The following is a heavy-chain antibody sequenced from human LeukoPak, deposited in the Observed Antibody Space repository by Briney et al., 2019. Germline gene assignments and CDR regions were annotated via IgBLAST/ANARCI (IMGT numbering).Heavy chain of an antibody. CDR3: ARGYYDSSGYYDY. J-gene: IGHJ4*02. Sequence: ASVKVSCKASGYTFTSYDINWVRQATGQGLEWMGGIIPIFGTANYAQKFQGRVTITADESTSTAYMELSSLRSEDTAVYYCARGYYDSSGYYDYWGQGTLVTVSS. CDR2: IIPIFGTA. CDR1: GYTFTSYD. D-gene: IGHD3-22*01. V-gene: IGHV1-69*13.